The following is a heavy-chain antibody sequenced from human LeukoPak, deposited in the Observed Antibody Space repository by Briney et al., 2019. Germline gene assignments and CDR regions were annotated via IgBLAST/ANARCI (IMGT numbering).Heavy chain of an antibody. J-gene: IGHJ3*02. CDR1: GFTFSSYG. V-gene: IGHV3-33*01. Sequence: GRSLRLSCAASGFTFSSYGMHWVRQAPGKGLEWVAVMWYDGSNEYYADSVKGRFTISRDNSKNTLYLQMNSLRAEDTAVYYCARPRLRSLEWLQRGLGAFDIWGQGTMVTVSS. D-gene: IGHD3-3*01. CDR2: MWYDGSNE. CDR3: ARPRLRSLEWLQRGLGAFDI.